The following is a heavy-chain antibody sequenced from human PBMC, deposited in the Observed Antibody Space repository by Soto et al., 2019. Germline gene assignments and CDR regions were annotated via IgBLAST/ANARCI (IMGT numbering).Heavy chain of an antibody. CDR3: ASKLTFGSSSDY. V-gene: IGHV3-23*01. CDR1: GFTFSNYA. J-gene: IGHJ4*02. Sequence: GGSLRLSCAASGFTFSNYAMNWVRQAPGKGLEWVSTIGGSGAPTYYADSVRGRFTISRDNSKNTLYLQMNSLRDEDTAVYFCASKLTFGSSSDYWGQGPLVTVS. CDR2: IGGSGAPT. D-gene: IGHD3-10*01.